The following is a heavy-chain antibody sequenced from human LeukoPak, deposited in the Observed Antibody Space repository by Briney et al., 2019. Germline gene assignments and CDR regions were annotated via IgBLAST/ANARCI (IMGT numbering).Heavy chain of an antibody. J-gene: IGHJ4*02. D-gene: IGHD6-19*01. CDR3: ARGRSSGWYAAY. CDR2: IKEAGSEK. V-gene: IGHV3-7*01. CDR1: GFTFSSYW. Sequence: GGSLRLSCAASGFTFSSYWMSWVRQAPGKGREWVANIKEAGSEKYYVDSVKGRFTISRDNAKNSLYLQMNSLRAEDTAVYYCARGRSSGWYAAYWGQGTLVTVSS.